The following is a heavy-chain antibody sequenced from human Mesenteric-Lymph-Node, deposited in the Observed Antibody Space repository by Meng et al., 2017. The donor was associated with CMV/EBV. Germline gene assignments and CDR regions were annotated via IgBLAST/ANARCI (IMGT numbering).Heavy chain of an antibody. CDR3: ARHRGDLFF. CDR2: IFHTGTT. Sequence: LTCTVSGASLTSGNFFWSWIRQPPGKGLEWIGCIFHTGTTNYNPSLKSRVTMSVDTSKNQFSLKLSSVTAADTAVYYCARHRGDLFFWGQGTLVTVS. V-gene: IGHV4-61*01. CDR1: GASLTSGNFF. D-gene: IGHD3-10*01. J-gene: IGHJ4*02.